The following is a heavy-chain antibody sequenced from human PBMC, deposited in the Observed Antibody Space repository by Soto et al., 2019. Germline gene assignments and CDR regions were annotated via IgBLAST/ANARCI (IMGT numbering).Heavy chain of an antibody. CDR2: INHSVST. J-gene: IGHJ4*01. CDR1: GGSFSGYY. V-gene: IGHV4-34*01. CDR3: ARFGCHRRWLRFLSWCEH. Sequence: SETLSLTCAVYGGSFSGYYWTWIRQPPGKGLEWIGEINHSVSTNYNPSLKSRVTISVDTSKNQFSLKLSYVTAADTAVYYCARFGCHRRWLRFLSWCEHWGKGNMVIVSS. D-gene: IGHD2-8*02.